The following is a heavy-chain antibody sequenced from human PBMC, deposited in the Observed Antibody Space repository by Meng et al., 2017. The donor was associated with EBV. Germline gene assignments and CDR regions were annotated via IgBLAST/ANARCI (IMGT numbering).Heavy chain of an antibody. CDR2: IYRDDDK. Sequence: QIPLYVSRPTLVQHNHTLTLPCTFSRFSLTTRGLRVGRIRQPPGKALEWLAPIYRDDDKRYSTSLKSRITITQDPSKTQVVLPMTNMDPVDAATYYCTHIIAARLFDYWGQGTLVTVSS. J-gene: IGHJ4*02. CDR3: THIIAARLFDY. D-gene: IGHD6-6*01. V-gene: IGHV2-5*02. CDR1: RFSLTTRGLR.